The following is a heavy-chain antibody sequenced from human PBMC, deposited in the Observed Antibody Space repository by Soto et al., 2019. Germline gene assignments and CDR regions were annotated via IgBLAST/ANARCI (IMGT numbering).Heavy chain of an antibody. CDR2: ISYDGSNK. D-gene: IGHD4-17*01. V-gene: IGHV3-30*03. CDR3: ASAYDYGDYVYYYYGMDV. CDR1: GFTFSSYA. Sequence: GGSLRLSCAASGFTFSSYAMHWVRQAPGKGLEWVAVISYDGSNKYYADSVKGRFTISRDNSKNTLYLQMNSLRAEDTAVYYCASAYDYGDYVYYYYGMDVWGQGTTVTVSS. J-gene: IGHJ6*02.